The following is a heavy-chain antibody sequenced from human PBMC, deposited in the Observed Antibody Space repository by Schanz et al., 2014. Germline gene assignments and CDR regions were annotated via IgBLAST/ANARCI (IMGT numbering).Heavy chain of an antibody. D-gene: IGHD1-7*01. J-gene: IGHJ4*02. CDR3: AMGGYQLHH. V-gene: IGHV3-74*02. CDR2: INSDGTTT. CDR1: GFTFSDYY. Sequence: VQLVASGGGLVKPGGSLRLSCAASGFTFSDYYMTWMRQAPGKGLVWVSHINSDGTTTTYADSVKGRFTISRDNAENTLYLQMNSLRVEDTAVYYCAMGGYQLHHWGQGTLVTVSS.